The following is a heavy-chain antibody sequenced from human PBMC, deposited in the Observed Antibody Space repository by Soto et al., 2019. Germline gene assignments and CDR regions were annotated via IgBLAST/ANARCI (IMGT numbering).Heavy chain of an antibody. V-gene: IGHV3-9*01. CDR2: ISWNSGSI. J-gene: IGHJ6*02. CDR1: GFTFDDYA. D-gene: IGHD5-18*01. Sequence: GGSLRLSCAASGFTFDDYAMHWVRQAPGKGLEWVSGISWNSGSIGYADSVKGRFTISRDNSKNTLYLQMNSLRAEDTAVYYCARRRWIQLWLLSYYYYGMDVWGQGTTVTVSS. CDR3: ARRRWIQLWLLSYYYYGMDV.